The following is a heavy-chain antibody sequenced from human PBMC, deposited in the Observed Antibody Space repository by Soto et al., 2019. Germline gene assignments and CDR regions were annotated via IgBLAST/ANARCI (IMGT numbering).Heavy chain of an antibody. J-gene: IGHJ4*02. Sequence: GGSLRLSCAASGFTFNIYAMSWVRQAPGKGLELVSLITGSGGDTDYADSVKGRFTISRDNSKNTLYLQMNSLRAEDTAVYYCAKVRPGGYGDYFDYWGQGTLVTVSS. CDR1: GFTFNIYA. CDR2: ITGSGGDT. V-gene: IGHV3-23*01. CDR3: AKVRPGGYGDYFDY. D-gene: IGHD4-17*01.